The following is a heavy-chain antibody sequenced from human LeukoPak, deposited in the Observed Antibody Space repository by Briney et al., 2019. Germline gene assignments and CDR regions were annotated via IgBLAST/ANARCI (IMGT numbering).Heavy chain of an antibody. V-gene: IGHV1-69*13. CDR2: IIPIFGTA. CDR1: GCTFSSYA. CDR3: ASARSGYDPLFDY. Sequence: ASVKVSCKASGCTFSSYAISWVRQAPGQGLEWMGGIIPIFGTANYAQKFQGRVTITADESTSTAYMELSSLRSEDTAVYYCASARSGYDPLFDYWGQGTLVTVSS. D-gene: IGHD5-12*01. J-gene: IGHJ4*02.